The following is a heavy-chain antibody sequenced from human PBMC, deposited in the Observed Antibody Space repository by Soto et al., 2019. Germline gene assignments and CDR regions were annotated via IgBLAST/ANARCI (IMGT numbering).Heavy chain of an antibody. CDR2: ISGSGGST. CDR1: GFTFSSYA. Sequence: GGSLRLSCAASGFTFSSYAMSWVRQAPGKGLEWVSAISGSGGSTYYADSVKGRFTISRDNSKNTLYLQMNSLRAEDTAVYYCAKDLGYGLGPDDVNWFDPWGQGTLVTVSS. V-gene: IGHV3-23*01. J-gene: IGHJ5*02. CDR3: AKDLGYGLGPDDVNWFDP. D-gene: IGHD2-15*01.